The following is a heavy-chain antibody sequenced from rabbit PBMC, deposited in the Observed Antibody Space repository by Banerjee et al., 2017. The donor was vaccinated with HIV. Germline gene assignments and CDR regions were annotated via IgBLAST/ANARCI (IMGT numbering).Heavy chain of an antibody. J-gene: IGHJ4*01. CDR2: INSSSRNV. Sequence: QSLEESGGDLVKPGASLTLTCTASEFTISGNYYMCWVRQAPGKGLEWIGCINSSSRNVVYASWATGRFTISKTSSTTVTLQMTSLTAADTATYFCTKNFDLWGQGTLVTVS. V-gene: IGHV1S40*01. CDR3: TKNFDL. CDR1: EFTISGNYY.